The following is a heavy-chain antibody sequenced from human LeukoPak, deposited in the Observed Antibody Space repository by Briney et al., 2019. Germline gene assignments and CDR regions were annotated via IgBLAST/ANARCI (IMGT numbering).Heavy chain of an antibody. CDR3: ARGPSGVRYCSSTSCDARDYYYMDV. CDR2: IYYSGST. Sequence: SETLSLTCTVSGGSISSSSYYWGWIRQPPGKGLEWIGSIYYSGSTYYNPSLKSRVTISADTSKNQFSLKLSSVTAADTAVYYCARGPSGVRYCSSTSCDARDYYYMDVWGKGTTVTVSS. D-gene: IGHD2-2*01. CDR1: GGSISSSSYY. J-gene: IGHJ6*03. V-gene: IGHV4-39*01.